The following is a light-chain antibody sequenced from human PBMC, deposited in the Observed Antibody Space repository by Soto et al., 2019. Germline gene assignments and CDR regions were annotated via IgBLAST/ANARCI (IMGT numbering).Light chain of an antibody. CDR1: QGISSA. J-gene: IGKJ5*01. Sequence: AIQLTQSPSSLSASVGDRVTITCRASQGISSALAWYQQKPGKAPKLLIYDASSLESGVPSRFSGSGSGTDFTLTISSLQPEDFATYYCQQVGTFGQGTRLEIK. CDR2: DAS. V-gene: IGKV1-13*02. CDR3: QQVGT.